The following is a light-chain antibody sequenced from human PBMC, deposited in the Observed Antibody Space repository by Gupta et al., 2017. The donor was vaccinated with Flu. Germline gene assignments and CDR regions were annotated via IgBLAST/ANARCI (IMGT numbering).Light chain of an antibody. Sequence: EIVLTQSPATLSLSPGERATLSCRASQSVSSYLAWYQQKPDQAPRLLIYDASNRATGIPARFSGSGSGTEFTLTIRSLEPEDFAVYYCQHRSNWPGTFGQGTKMDIK. CDR2: DAS. J-gene: IGKJ2*01. V-gene: IGKV3-11*01. CDR1: QSVSSY. CDR3: QHRSNWPGT.